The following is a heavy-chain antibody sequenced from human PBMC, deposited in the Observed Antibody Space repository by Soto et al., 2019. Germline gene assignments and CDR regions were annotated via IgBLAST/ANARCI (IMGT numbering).Heavy chain of an antibody. V-gene: IGHV3-11*01. CDR3: VRPYYSSSWFPFDR. J-gene: IGHJ4*02. Sequence: LRLSCTASGFDFGDYYMSWIRQAPGKGLEWVSYIDSDDGTTYYTDSVKGRFTISRDNAKNSLYLQMNSLRVEDMALYYCVRPYYSSSWFPFDRWGQGTLVTVSS. D-gene: IGHD6-13*01. CDR2: IDSDDGTT. CDR1: GFDFGDYY.